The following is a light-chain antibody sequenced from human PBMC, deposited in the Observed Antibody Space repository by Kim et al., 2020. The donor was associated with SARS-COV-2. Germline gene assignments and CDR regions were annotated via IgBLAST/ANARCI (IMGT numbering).Light chain of an antibody. CDR2: RNN. CDR1: SSNVGNQG. CDR3: SAWDSSLSGWV. J-gene: IGLJ3*02. Sequence: RQTATLTCTGSSSNVGNQGAVWLPQSRGHPPKLLSYRNNNRPSGISERFSASRSGNTASLTITGLQPEDEADYYYSAWDSSLSGWVFGGGTKVTVL. V-gene: IGLV10-54*04.